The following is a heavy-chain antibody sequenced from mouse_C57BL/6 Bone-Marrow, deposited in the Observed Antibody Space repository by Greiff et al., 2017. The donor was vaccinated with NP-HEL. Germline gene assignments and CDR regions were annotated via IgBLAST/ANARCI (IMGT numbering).Heavy chain of an antibody. CDR1: GYSITSDY. CDR3: ARGGGLYAMDY. Sequence: EVQRVESGPGLAKPSQTLSLTCSVTGYSITSDYWNWIRKFPGHKLEYMGYISYSGSTYYNPSLKRRISITRDTSKNQYYLQLNAVTTEDTATYCCARGGGLYAMDYWGQGTSVTVSS. V-gene: IGHV3-8*01. CDR2: ISYSGST. J-gene: IGHJ4*01.